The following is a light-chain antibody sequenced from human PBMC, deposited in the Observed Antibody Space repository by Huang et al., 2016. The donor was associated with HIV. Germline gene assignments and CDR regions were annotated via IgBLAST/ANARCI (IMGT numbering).Light chain of an antibody. V-gene: IGKV1-39*01. Sequence: DIQMTQSPSSLSASVGDRVTITCRASQSISSYLNWYQQKPGTAPKVLIYAATSLQSGVPSRFSGSGAGTDFTLTINNLQPEDSATYHCQQTYITPLTFGQGTKLEIK. CDR3: QQTYITPLT. CDR2: AAT. J-gene: IGKJ2*01. CDR1: QSISSY.